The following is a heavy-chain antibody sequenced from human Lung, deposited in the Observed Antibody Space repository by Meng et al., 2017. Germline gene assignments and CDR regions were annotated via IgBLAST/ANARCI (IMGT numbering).Heavy chain of an antibody. CDR3: ARGPTTMAHDFDY. CDR2: INQSGST. D-gene: IGHD4-11*01. J-gene: IGHJ4*02. V-gene: IGHV4-34*01. Sequence: QVTLRQWGSGFLKSSEALSRTLGVSGGSFSDYYWSWIRQPPGKGLEWIGEINQSGSTNYNPSLERRATISVDTSQNNLSLKLSSVTAADSAVYYCARGPTTMAHDFDYWDQGTLVTVSS. CDR1: GGSFSDYY.